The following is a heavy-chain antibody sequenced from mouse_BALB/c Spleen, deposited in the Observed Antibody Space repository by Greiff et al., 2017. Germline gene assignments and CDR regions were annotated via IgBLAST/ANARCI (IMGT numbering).Heavy chain of an antibody. Sequence: DVMLVESGGGLVKPGGSLKLSCAASGFTFSSYAMSWVRQSPEKRLEWVAEISSGGSYTYYPDTVTGRFTISRDNAKNTLYLEMSSLRSEDTAMYYCARGGLGPFAYWGQGTLVTVSA. CDR3: ARGGLGPFAY. D-gene: IGHD4-1*01. CDR1: GFTFSSYA. CDR2: ISSGGSYT. V-gene: IGHV5-9-4*01. J-gene: IGHJ3*01.